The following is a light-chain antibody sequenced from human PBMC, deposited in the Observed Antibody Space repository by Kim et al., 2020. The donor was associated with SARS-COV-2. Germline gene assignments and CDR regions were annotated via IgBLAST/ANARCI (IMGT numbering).Light chain of an antibody. J-gene: IGKJ2*03. V-gene: IGKV3-15*01. CDR1: QSIRSN. CDR2: GAS. CDR3: QQYNKWPPTDS. Sequence: SPGDSATLSCRASQSIRSNLAWYQQKPDQAPRLLIFGASTRATGVPARFSGSGSGTEFTLTISSLQSEDFAVYYCQQYNKWPPTDSFGQGTKLEI.